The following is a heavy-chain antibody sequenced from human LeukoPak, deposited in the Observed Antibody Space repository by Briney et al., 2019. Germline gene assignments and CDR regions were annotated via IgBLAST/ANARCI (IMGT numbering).Heavy chain of an antibody. CDR2: FDPEDGET. D-gene: IGHD3-16*01. Sequence: ASVKVSCKVSGYTLTELSMHWVRQAPGKGLEWMGGFDPEDGETIYAQKFQGRVTMTEDTSTDTAYMELSSLRSEDTAVYYCAIQQWGAGGVIDWFDPWGQGTLVTVSS. CDR1: GYTLTELS. CDR3: AIQQWGAGGVIDWFDP. V-gene: IGHV1-24*01. J-gene: IGHJ5*02.